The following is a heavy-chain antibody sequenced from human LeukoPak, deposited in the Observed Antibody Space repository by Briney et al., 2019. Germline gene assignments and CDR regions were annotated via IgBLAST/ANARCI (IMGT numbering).Heavy chain of an antibody. CDR1: GGIFSNYA. Sequence: ASVKVSCKASGGIFSNYAISWVRQAPGQGLEWMGWMSPASGNTGYAQEFQGRVTMTRDTSVSTAYMELNSLRSEDTAVYYCARGPPNWGFDSWGQGTLVTVSS. D-gene: IGHD7-27*01. J-gene: IGHJ4*02. V-gene: IGHV1-8*02. CDR2: MSPASGNT. CDR3: ARGPPNWGFDS.